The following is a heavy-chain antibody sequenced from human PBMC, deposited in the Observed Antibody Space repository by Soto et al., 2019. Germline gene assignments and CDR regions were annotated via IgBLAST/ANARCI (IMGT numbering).Heavy chain of an antibody. CDR1: GGTFSSYA. J-gene: IGHJ6*02. CDR2: IIPIFGTA. CDR3: ARTHEGDTRHYAIDV. Sequence: SVKVSCKASGGTFSSYAISWVRQAPGQGLEWMGGIIPIFGTANYAQKFQGRVTITADESTSTAYMELSSLRSEDTDVYYCARTHEGDTRHYAIDVWGQRNTVTVSS. V-gene: IGHV1-69*13. D-gene: IGHD5-18*01.